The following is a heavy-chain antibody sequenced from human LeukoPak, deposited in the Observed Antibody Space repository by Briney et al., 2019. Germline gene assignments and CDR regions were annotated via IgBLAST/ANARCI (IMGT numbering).Heavy chain of an antibody. CDR2: IKEDGSEK. V-gene: IGHV3-7*05. Sequence: GGSLRLSCAASGFTFSGYWMTWVRQAPGKGLEYVVNIKEDGSEKYYVDSAKCRFTISRDNTKNSLYLQMSSLRGDDTAVYYCVRDCGFHTFDYWGQGTLVTVSS. CDR3: VRDCGFHTFDY. CDR1: GFTFSGYW. D-gene: IGHD2-21*01. J-gene: IGHJ4*02.